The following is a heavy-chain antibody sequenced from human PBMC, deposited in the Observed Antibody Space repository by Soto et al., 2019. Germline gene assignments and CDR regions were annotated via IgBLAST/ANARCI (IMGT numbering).Heavy chain of an antibody. CDR3: AGQRGVEMAPNWLDY. D-gene: IGHD2-15*01. CDR1: GFTFSSYG. CDR2: IWYDGSNK. J-gene: IGHJ4*02. V-gene: IGHV3-33*01. Sequence: QVQLVESGGGVVQPGRSLRLSCAASGFTFSSYGMHWVRQAPGKGLERVAVIWYDGSNKYYADSVKGRFTICRDNSKNMLYLQMNSLRAEDTAVYYCAGQRGVEMAPNWLDYWGQGTLVTVSS.